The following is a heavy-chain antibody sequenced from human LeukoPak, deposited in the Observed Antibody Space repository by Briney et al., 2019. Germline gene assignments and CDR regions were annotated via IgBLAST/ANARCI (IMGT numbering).Heavy chain of an antibody. Sequence: ASVKVSCKASGGTFSSYAISWVRQAPGQGLEWMGRIIPILGIANYAQKFQGRVTITADKSTSTAYMELSSLRSEDTAVYYCATEGTAAGSQTDYWGQGTLVTVSS. J-gene: IGHJ4*02. CDR1: GGTFSSYA. CDR2: IIPILGIA. CDR3: ATEGTAAGSQTDY. V-gene: IGHV1-69*04. D-gene: IGHD6-13*01.